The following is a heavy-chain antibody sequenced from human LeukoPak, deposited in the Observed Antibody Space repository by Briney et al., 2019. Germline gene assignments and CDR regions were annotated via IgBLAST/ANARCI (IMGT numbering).Heavy chain of an antibody. J-gene: IGHJ4*02. CDR1: GGSISSSSYY. CDR2: IYYSGST. V-gene: IGHV4-39*01. CDR3: ARLYGYSYGYFDY. D-gene: IGHD5-18*01. Sequence: KTSETLSLTCTVSGGSISSSSYYWGWIRQPPGKGLEWIGSIYYSGSTYYNPSLKSQVTISVDTSKNQFSLKLSSVTAADTAVYYCARLYGYSYGYFDYWGQGTLVTVSS.